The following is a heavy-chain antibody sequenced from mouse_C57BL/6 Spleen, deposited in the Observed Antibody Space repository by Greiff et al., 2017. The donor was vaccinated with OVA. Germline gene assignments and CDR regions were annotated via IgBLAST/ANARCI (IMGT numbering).Heavy chain of an antibody. CDR1: GYTFTSYG. CDR3: ARLITTVPRWYFDV. D-gene: IGHD1-1*01. V-gene: IGHV1-81*01. Sequence: VKLMESGAELARPGASVKLSCKASGYTFTSYGISWVKQRTGQGLEWIGEIYPRSGNTYYNEKFKGKATLTADKSSSTAYMELRSLTSEDSAVYFCARLITTVPRWYFDVWGTGTTVTVSS. CDR2: IYPRSGNT. J-gene: IGHJ1*03.